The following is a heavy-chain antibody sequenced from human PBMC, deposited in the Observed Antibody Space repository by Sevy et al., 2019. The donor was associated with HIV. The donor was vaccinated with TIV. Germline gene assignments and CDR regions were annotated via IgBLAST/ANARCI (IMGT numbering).Heavy chain of an antibody. Sequence: GGSLRLSCAASGFTFNNAWMSWVRQAPGKGLEWVGRIKSKTDGGTTDYAAPVKGRFTISRDDSKKTLYLQMNSLKSEVTAVYYCTTEALTIYGVVLWGQGTLVTVSS. V-gene: IGHV3-15*01. J-gene: IGHJ4*02. CDR1: GFTFNNAW. CDR2: IKSKTDGGTT. CDR3: TTEALTIYGVVL. D-gene: IGHD3-3*01.